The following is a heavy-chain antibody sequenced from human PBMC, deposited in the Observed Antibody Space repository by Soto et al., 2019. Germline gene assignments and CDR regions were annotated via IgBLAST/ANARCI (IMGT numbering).Heavy chain of an antibody. CDR3: ARWVTGDRGDAFDI. CDR1: GGSISSYY. V-gene: IGHV4-59*01. J-gene: IGHJ3*02. CDR2: IYYSGST. D-gene: IGHD2-21*02. Sequence: SETLSLTCTVSGGSISSYYWSWIRQPPGKGLEWIGYIYYSGSTNYNPSLKSRVTISVDTSKNQFSLKLSSVTAADAAVYFCARWVTGDRGDAFDIWGQGTMVTVPS.